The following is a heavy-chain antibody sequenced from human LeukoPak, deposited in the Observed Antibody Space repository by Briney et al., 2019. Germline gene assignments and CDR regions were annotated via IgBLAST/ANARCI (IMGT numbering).Heavy chain of an antibody. J-gene: IGHJ4*02. CDR3: ARCRWEWNDGFDY. CDR2: INPNSGGT. D-gene: IGHD1-1*01. Sequence: APVKVSCKASGYTFTGYYMHWLRQAPGQGLDWMGWINPNSGGTNYAQKFQGRVTMTTDTSTSTASMELRSLRSDDTAAYYCARCRWEWNDGFDYWGQGTLVTVSS. V-gene: IGHV1-2*02. CDR1: GYTFTGYY.